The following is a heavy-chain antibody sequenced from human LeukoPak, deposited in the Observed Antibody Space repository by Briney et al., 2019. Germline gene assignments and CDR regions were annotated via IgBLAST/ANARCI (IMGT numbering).Heavy chain of an antibody. V-gene: IGHV3-23*01. CDR1: GFTFSSYA. Sequence: GGSLRLSCAASGFTFSSYAMSWVRQAPGKGLEWVSAISGSGGSTYYADSVKGRFTISRDNSKNTLYLQMNSLRAEDTAVYYCPKDTRDYYDSSGSDYWGQGTLVTVSS. CDR2: ISGSGGST. CDR3: PKDTRDYYDSSGSDY. D-gene: IGHD3-22*01. J-gene: IGHJ4*02.